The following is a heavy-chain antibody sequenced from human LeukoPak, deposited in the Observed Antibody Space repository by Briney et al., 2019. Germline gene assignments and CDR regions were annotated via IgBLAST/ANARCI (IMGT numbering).Heavy chain of an antibody. J-gene: IGHJ5*02. Sequence: GGSLRLSCVVSGFSVSSNYISWVRQAPGKGLEWVSVIYSGGSTYYADSVRGRFIISRDNSKNKVYLQMNSLRAEDTAVYYCARVIAAPRTWGQGTLVTVSS. CDR3: ARVIAAPRT. CDR2: IYSGGST. D-gene: IGHD6-13*01. CDR1: GFSVSSNY. V-gene: IGHV3-66*01.